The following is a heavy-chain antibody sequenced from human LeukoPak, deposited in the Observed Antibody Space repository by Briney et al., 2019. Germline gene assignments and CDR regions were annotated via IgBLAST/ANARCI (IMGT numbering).Heavy chain of an antibody. D-gene: IGHD4-17*01. CDR1: VGSISSGYYY. CDR2: IYYSGST. J-gene: IGHJ5*02. Sequence: SQTLSLTCTVSVGSISSGYYYWSWIRQPPGKGLEWIGYIYYSGSTYYNPSLKSRVTISVDTSKNQFSLKLSSVTAADTAVYYCARGDYVGNWFDPWGQGTLVTVSS. CDR3: ARGDYVGNWFDP. V-gene: IGHV4-30-4*01.